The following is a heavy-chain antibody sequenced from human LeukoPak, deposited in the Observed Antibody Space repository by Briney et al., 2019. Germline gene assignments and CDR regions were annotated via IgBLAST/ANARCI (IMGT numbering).Heavy chain of an antibody. CDR2: IYTSGSS. CDR3: ARLGSPYSSGWRRYFDY. J-gene: IGHJ4*02. Sequence: SETLSLTCTVSGGSISSGSYYWSWIRQPAGKGLEWIGRIYTSGSSNYNPSLKSRVTISVDTSKNQFSLKLSSVTAADTAVYYCARLGSPYSSGWRRYFDYWGQGTLVTVSS. D-gene: IGHD6-19*01. CDR1: GGSISSGSYY. V-gene: IGHV4-61*02.